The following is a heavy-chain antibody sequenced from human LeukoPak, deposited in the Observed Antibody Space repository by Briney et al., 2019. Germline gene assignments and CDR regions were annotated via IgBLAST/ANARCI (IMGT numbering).Heavy chain of an antibody. CDR2: ISYDGSNK. J-gene: IGHJ6*02. D-gene: IGHD2-15*01. V-gene: IGHV3-30*04. Sequence: PGGSLRLSCAASGFTFSSYAMHWVRQAPGKGLEWVAVISYDGSNKYYADSVKGRLTISRDNSKNTLYLQMNSLRAEDTAVYFCARSSDRYGMDVWGQGTTVTVSS. CDR1: GFTFSSYA. CDR3: ARSSDRYGMDV.